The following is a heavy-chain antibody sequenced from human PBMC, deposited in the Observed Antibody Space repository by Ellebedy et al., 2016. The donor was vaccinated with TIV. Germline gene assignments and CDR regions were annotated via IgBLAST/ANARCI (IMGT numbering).Heavy chain of an antibody. Sequence: GESLKISCAVSGFPFSTHALHWVRQAPGKGLEWVATISYTGGSQNYADSVKGRFTISRDNSKNTLYLQMNSLRVEDTAVYYCAGTGGIGVVDYWGQGTLVTVSS. CDR1: GFPFSTHA. J-gene: IGHJ4*02. CDR3: AGTGGIGVVDY. V-gene: IGHV3-30-3*01. CDR2: ISYTGGSQ. D-gene: IGHD3-3*01.